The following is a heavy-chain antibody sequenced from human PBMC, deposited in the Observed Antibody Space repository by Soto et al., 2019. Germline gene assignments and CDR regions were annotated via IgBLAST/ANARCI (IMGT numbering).Heavy chain of an antibody. CDR2: INHSGST. J-gene: IGHJ5*02. V-gene: IGHV4-34*01. D-gene: IGHD2-15*01. CDR1: GGSFSGYY. CDR3: ARGLGGDLRSGLDP. Sequence: PSETLSLTCAVYGGSFSGYYWSWIRQPPGKGLEWIGEINHSGSTNYNPSLKSRVTISVDTSKNQFSLKLSSVTAADTAVYYCARGLGGDLRSGLDPWGQGTLVTVSS.